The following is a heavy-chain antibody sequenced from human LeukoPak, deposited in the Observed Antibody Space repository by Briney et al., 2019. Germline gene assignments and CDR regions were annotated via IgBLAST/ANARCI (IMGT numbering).Heavy chain of an antibody. V-gene: IGHV3-30*04. Sequence: GGSLRLSCAASGFTFTSYSMHWVRQAPGKGLEWVAVISYDIYSKYCADSVRGRFTISRDNSENTLYLQMNSLRGEDTAVYYCARDAWSVRSYFDYWGQGTLVTVSS. D-gene: IGHD2-8*01. CDR3: ARDAWSVRSYFDY. CDR1: GFTFTSYS. CDR2: ISYDIYSK. J-gene: IGHJ4*02.